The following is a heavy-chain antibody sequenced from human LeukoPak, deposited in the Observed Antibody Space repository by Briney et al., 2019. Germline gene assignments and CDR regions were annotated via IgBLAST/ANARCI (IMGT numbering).Heavy chain of an antibody. CDR1: GFTFSSYW. CDR2: IKQDGSEK. V-gene: IGHV3-7*01. D-gene: IGHD3-10*01. J-gene: IGHJ3*02. Sequence: QPGGSLRLSCAASGFTFSSYWMSWVRQAPGKGLEWVANIKQDGSEKYYVDSVKGRFTISRDNAKNSLYLQMNSLRAEDTAVYYCARLLWFGELLQSHAFDIWGQGTMVTVSS. CDR3: ARLLWFGELLQSHAFDI.